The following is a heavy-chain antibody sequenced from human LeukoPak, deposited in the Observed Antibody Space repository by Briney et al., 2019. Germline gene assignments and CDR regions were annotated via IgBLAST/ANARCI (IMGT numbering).Heavy chain of an antibody. CDR3: ARGPSSNWSGLDF. D-gene: IGHD6-13*01. CDR1: GFTFSSYW. J-gene: IGHJ4*02. V-gene: IGHV3-74*01. Sequence: GGSLRLSCAASGFTFSSYWMHWVRQAPGKGLVWVSRINTDGSITDYADSVKGRFTVSRDNAKNTLYLQVNNLRAEDTAVYYCARGPSSNWSGLDFWGRGTLLTVSS. CDR2: INTDGSIT.